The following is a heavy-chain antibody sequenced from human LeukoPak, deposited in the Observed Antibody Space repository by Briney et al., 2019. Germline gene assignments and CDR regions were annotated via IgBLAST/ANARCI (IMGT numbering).Heavy chain of an antibody. CDR3: ARVTSGWYIYYYYYMDV. CDR2: ISSSGSTI. Sequence: GGSLRLSCAASGFTFSSYEMDWVRQAPGKGLEWVSYISSSGSTIYYADSVKGRFTISRDNAKNSLYLQMNSLRAEDTAVYYCARVTSGWYIYYYYYMDVWGKGTTVTISS. J-gene: IGHJ6*03. CDR1: GFTFSSYE. V-gene: IGHV3-48*03. D-gene: IGHD6-19*01.